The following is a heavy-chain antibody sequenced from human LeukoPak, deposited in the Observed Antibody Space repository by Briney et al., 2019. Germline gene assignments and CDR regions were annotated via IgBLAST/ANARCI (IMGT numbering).Heavy chain of an antibody. CDR3: ARPQGSWRPSEFDY. D-gene: IGHD3-3*01. J-gene: IGHJ4*02. Sequence: GSLRLSCAASGFTFSSYAMHWVRQAPGEGLEWVAVISYDGSKKYYADSVKGRFTISRDNSKNTLYLQMNSLRAEDTAVYYCARPQGSWRPSEFDYWGQGTLVTVSS. CDR2: ISYDGSKK. CDR1: GFTFSSYA. V-gene: IGHV3-30-3*01.